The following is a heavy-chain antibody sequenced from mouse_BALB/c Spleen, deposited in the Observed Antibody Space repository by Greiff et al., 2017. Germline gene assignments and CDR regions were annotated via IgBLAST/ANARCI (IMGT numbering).Heavy chain of an antibody. V-gene: IGHV1S81*02. Sequence: QVQLQQPGAELVKPGASVKLSCKASGYTFTSYWMHWVKQRPGQGLEWIGEINPSNGRTNYNEKFKSKATLTVDKSSSTAYMQLSSLTSEDSAVYYCARRFYYRYDGYAMDYWGQGTSVTVSS. CDR3: ARRFYYRYDGYAMDY. D-gene: IGHD2-14*01. CDR2: INPSNGRT. J-gene: IGHJ4*01. CDR1: GYTFTSYW.